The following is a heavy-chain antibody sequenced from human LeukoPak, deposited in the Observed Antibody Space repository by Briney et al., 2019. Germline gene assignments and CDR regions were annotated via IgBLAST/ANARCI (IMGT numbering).Heavy chain of an antibody. Sequence: PGGSLRLSCAASGFTFSSYGMHWVRQAPGKGLEWVAVISYDGSNKYYADSVKGRFTISRDNSKNTLYLQMNSLRAEDTAVYYCAKDETFGGAIGYFDYWGQGTLVTVSS. V-gene: IGHV3-30*18. CDR1: GFTFSSYG. CDR2: ISYDGSNK. D-gene: IGHD3-16*01. J-gene: IGHJ4*02. CDR3: AKDETFGGAIGYFDY.